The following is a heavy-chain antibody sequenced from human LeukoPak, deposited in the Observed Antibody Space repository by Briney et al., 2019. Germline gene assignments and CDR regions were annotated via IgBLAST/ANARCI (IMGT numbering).Heavy chain of an antibody. J-gene: IGHJ6*03. Sequence: PSETLSLTCTVSGGSISSSSYYWGWIRQPPGKGLEWIGSIYYSGSTYYNPSLKSRVTISVDTSKNQFSLKLSSVTAADTAVYYCARHVVVVPAAMGLTYMDVWGKGTTVTVSS. V-gene: IGHV4-39*01. D-gene: IGHD2-2*01. CDR1: GGSISSSSYY. CDR2: IYYSGST. CDR3: ARHVVVVPAAMGLTYMDV.